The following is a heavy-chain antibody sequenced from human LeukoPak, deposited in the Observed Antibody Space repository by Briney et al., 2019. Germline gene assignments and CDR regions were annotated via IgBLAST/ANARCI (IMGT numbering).Heavy chain of an antibody. CDR3: ARQGRGYGGNSDY. CDR1: GGSISSYY. V-gene: IGHV4-59*08. Sequence: IPSETLSLTCTVSGGSISSYYWTWIRQPPGKGLEWIGYIYYSGSTNYNPSLKSRVTISVDTSKNQFSLKLSSATAADTAVYYCARQGRGYGGNSDYWGQGTLVTVSS. J-gene: IGHJ4*02. CDR2: IYYSGST. D-gene: IGHD4-23*01.